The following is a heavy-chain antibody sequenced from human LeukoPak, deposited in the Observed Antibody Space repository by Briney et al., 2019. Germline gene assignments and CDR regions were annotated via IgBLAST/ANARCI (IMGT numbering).Heavy chain of an antibody. Sequence: GGSLRLSCAASGFTFDDYGMSWVRQAPGKGLEWVSGINWNGGSTGYADSVKGRFTISRDNSKNTLYLQMNSLRAEDTAVYYCAKVVLWFGEVDYFDYWGQGTLVTVSS. V-gene: IGHV3-20*04. D-gene: IGHD3-10*01. CDR1: GFTFDDYG. CDR2: INWNGGST. J-gene: IGHJ4*02. CDR3: AKVVLWFGEVDYFDY.